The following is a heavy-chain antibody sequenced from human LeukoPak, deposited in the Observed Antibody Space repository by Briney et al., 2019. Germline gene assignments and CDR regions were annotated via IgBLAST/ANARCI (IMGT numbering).Heavy chain of an antibody. V-gene: IGHV3-7*01. Sequence: GGSLRLSCAASGFIFNSYWMTWVRQAPGKGLEWVANIKQDGSEKYYVDSVKGRFTISRDNAKNSLYLQMNSLRAEDTAMFYCAKRGWDSYFDHWGQGVLVAVAS. CDR3: AKRGWDSYFDH. D-gene: IGHD1-26*01. CDR1: GFIFNSYW. J-gene: IGHJ4*02. CDR2: IKQDGSEK.